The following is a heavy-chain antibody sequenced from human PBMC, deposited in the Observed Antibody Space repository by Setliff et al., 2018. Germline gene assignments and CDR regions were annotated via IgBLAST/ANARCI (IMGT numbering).Heavy chain of an antibody. CDR2: IFHSGST. CDR3: ARSMIQRNYYCGLDV. Sequence: PSETLSLTCGVSGYSISSGHFWGWIRQPPGKGLEWLGNIFHSGSTYYNPTLNSRVTMSIDTSKNQLSLKLSSVTAADTAVYYCARSMIQRNYYCGLDVWGQGTTVTVS. D-gene: IGHD3-16*01. CDR1: GYSISSGHF. V-gene: IGHV4-38-2*01. J-gene: IGHJ6*02.